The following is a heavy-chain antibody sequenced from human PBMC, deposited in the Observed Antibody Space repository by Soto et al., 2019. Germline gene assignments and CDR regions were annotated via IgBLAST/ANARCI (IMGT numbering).Heavy chain of an antibody. CDR1: GFTFSSYW. CDR2: INEYGSVI. J-gene: IGHJ4*02. D-gene: IGHD3-16*01. CDR3: TRDIGGRGAY. Sequence: DVQLVESGGGLVRPGGSLRPSCAASGFTFSSYWMHWVRQVPGKGLVWVSRINEYGSVINYADSVKGRFTIFRDNSKNTLYLEMNSLRAEDAAVYYCTRDIGGRGAYWGQGTLVTVSS. V-gene: IGHV3-74*01.